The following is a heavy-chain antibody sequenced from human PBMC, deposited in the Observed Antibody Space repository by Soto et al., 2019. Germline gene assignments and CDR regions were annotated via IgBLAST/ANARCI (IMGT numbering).Heavy chain of an antibody. CDR3: ARTQGGYYDSSGYSNFDY. Sequence: SVKGSCKATGYTFTSYGISWGRQAPVQGLEWMGWISAYNGNTNYAQKLQGRVTMTTDTSTSTAYMELRSLRSDDTAVYYCARTQGGYYDSSGYSNFDYWGQRTLVTSPQ. CDR1: GYTFTSYG. CDR2: ISAYNGNT. D-gene: IGHD3-22*01. V-gene: IGHV1-18*01. J-gene: IGHJ4*02.